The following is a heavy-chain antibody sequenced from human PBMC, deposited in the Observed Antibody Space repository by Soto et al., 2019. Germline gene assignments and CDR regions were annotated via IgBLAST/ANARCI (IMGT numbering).Heavy chain of an antibody. CDR3: AREQAFYGDYVVDSYYYYMDV. CDR2: IWYDGSNK. V-gene: IGHV3-33*01. D-gene: IGHD4-17*01. Sequence: GGSLRLSCAASGFTFSSYGMHWVRQAPGKGLEWVAVIWYDGSNKYYADSVKGRFTISRDNSKNTLYLQMNSLRAEDTAVYYCAREQAFYGDYVVDSYYYYMDVWGKGTTVTVS. CDR1: GFTFSSYG. J-gene: IGHJ6*03.